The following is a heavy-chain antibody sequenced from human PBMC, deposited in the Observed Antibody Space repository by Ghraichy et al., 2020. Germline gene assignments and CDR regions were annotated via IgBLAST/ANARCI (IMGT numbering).Heavy chain of an antibody. CDR3: ARYSGYKGDRAFDI. J-gene: IGHJ3*02. D-gene: IGHD3-22*01. Sequence: SLNISCTVSGGSISSGDYYWSWIRQPPGKGLEWIGYIYYSGSTYYNPSLKSRVTISVDTSKNQFSLKLSSVTAADTAVYYCARYSGYKGDRAFDIWGQGTMVTVSS. CDR2: IYYSGST. CDR1: GGSISSGDYY. V-gene: IGHV4-30-4*01.